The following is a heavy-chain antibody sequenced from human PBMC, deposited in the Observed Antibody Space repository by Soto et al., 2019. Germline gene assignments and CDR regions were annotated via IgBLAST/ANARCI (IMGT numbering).Heavy chain of an antibody. CDR1: EFPVSSYY. J-gene: IGHJ4*02. CDR2: IYRGGNT. Sequence: GGSLRLSCAASEFPVSSYYMNWVRQAPGKGLEWVSVIYRGGNTYYADSVKGRFIISRDDSKNTLYLQMNSLRAEDTAVYYCARNYPFDYWGQGTQVTSP. CDR3: ARNYPFDY. V-gene: IGHV3-66*01. D-gene: IGHD3-10*01.